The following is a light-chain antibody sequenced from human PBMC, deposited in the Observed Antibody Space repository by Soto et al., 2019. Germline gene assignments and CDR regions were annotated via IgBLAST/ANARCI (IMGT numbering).Light chain of an antibody. CDR1: SSNIGAGYD. CDR2: GNI. V-gene: IGLV1-40*01. J-gene: IGLJ1*01. Sequence: QSVLTQPPSVSGAPGQRVTISCTGSSSNIGAGYDVHWYQQRPGTAPKLLIFGNINRPSGVPDRFSGSKSGTSASLAITGLQAEDEGDYFCCSYAGTYTYVFATGTKLTVL. CDR3: CSYAGTYTYV.